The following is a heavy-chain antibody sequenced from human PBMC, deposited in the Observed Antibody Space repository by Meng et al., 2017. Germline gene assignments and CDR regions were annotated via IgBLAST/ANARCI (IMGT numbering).Heavy chain of an antibody. D-gene: IGHD1-26*01. J-gene: IGHJ4*02. CDR1: GYSVSSNSAA. V-gene: IGHV6-1*01. Sequence: KHSVQGLVHSPQTLSLIWSISGYSVSSNSAAWNWIRQSPSRGLEWLGRAYYRSKWYHDYAESVKSRISIDPDTSKNQFSLQLRSVTPEDPAVYYCARGSYSFDSWGQRTLVTVSS. CDR2: AYYRSKWYH. CDR3: ARGSYSFDS.